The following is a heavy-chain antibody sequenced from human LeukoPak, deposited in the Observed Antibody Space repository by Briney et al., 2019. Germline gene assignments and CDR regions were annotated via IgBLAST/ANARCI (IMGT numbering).Heavy chain of an antibody. V-gene: IGHV3-21*01. CDR3: TRVSYADGGYFDY. CDR1: GFTFISYY. D-gene: IGHD3-16*01. Sequence: PGGSLRLSCAASGFTFISYYMNWVRQAPGKGLEWVSSISRSGNYTYHADSLKGRFTISRDNAKNSLYLQMNSLRAEDTAVYYCTRVSYADGGYFDYWGQGTLVTVSS. J-gene: IGHJ4*02. CDR2: ISRSGNYT.